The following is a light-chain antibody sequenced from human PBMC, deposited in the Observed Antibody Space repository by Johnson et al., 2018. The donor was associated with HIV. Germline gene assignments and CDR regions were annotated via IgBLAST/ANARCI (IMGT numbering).Light chain of an antibody. J-gene: IGLJ1*01. V-gene: IGLV1-51*02. Sequence: QSVLTQPPSVSAAPGQQVTISCSGSSSNIGNNYVSWYQQFPVTAPKLLIYENNKRPSGIPDRFSGSKSGTSATLGITGLQTGDEADYYCGTWDSSLRVLFGTGTKVTVL. CDR1: SSNIGNNY. CDR3: GTWDSSLRVL. CDR2: ENN.